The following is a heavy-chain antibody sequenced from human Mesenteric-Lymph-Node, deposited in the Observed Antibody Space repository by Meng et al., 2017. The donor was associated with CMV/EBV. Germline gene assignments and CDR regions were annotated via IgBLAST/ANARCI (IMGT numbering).Heavy chain of an antibody. J-gene: IGHJ3*01. CDR3: AKDMAAMYADAFDF. CDR2: ISSSGSTI. Sequence: GGSLRLSCAASGFTFSSYEMNWVRQAPGKGLEWVSYISSSGSTIYYADSVKGRFTISRDNAKNSLYLQINSLRPEDTALYFCAKDMAAMYADAFDFWGQGTTVTVSS. V-gene: IGHV3-48*03. CDR1: GFTFSSYE. D-gene: IGHD2-2*01.